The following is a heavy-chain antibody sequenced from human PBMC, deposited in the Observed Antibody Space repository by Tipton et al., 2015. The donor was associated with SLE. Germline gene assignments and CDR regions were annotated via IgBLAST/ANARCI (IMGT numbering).Heavy chain of an antibody. D-gene: IGHD6-19*01. CDR2: IFTNGST. CDR1: GGSISRYH. V-gene: IGHV4-4*07. J-gene: IGHJ4*02. CDR3: ARGENYSSAWSDGQEYYFDY. Sequence: TLSLTCTVSGGSISRYHWSWIRQPAEQELEWIGRIFTNGSTKYNPSLNSRVTMSVDTSKNQPFLKVTSVTAADTAVYYCARGENYSSAWSDGQEYYFDYWGQGTLVTVSS.